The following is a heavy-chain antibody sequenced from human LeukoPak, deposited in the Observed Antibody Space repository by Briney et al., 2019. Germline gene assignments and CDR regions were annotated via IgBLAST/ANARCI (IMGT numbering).Heavy chain of an antibody. CDR1: GFTFSSYA. D-gene: IGHD6-13*01. Sequence: GGSLRLSCAASGFTFSSYAMHWVRQAPGEGLEWLAVISYDASNKYYADSVKGRFTISRDNSKNTLYLQMNSLRTDDTAVYYCTRDPLSSSQRGYFDYWGQGTLVTVS. V-gene: IGHV3-30-3*01. J-gene: IGHJ4*02. CDR3: TRDPLSSSQRGYFDY. CDR2: ISYDASNK.